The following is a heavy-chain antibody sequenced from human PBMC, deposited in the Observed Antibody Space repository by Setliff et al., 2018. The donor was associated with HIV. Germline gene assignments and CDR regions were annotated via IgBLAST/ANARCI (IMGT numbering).Heavy chain of an antibody. D-gene: IGHD6-19*01. Sequence: SETLSLTCRLSGDSIVFDDSTRSYHCSWIRQSPGKGLEWIGEVTHSGSTTYDPSLKSRITISVDTSKNQFSLKLTSVTAADMGVYYCARGRKKTLAVSGTRYFDFWGQGTLVTVSS. CDR2: VTHSGST. CDR1: GDSIVFDDSTRSYH. CDR3: ARGRKKTLAVSGTRYFDF. J-gene: IGHJ4*02. V-gene: IGHV4-34*01.